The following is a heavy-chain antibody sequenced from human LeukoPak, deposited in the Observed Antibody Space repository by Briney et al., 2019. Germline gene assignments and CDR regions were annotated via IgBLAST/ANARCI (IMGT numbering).Heavy chain of an antibody. J-gene: IGHJ4*02. CDR2: INDDGSEK. D-gene: IGHD1-14*01. CDR1: GFPLSNHW. CDR3: ARNQRRLDY. Sequence: GGSLRLSCAASGFPLSNHWMTWVRQAPGKGLEWVANINDDGSEKYYAESVKGRFTISRDNAKNSLFLQMNSLRAEDTAVYYCARNQRRLDYWGQGTLVTVSS. V-gene: IGHV3-7*01.